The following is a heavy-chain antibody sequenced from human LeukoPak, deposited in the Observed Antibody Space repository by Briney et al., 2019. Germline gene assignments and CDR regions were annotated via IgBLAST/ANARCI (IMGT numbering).Heavy chain of an antibody. V-gene: IGHV4-59*01. D-gene: IGHD2-15*01. CDR3: ARDVVGYFDY. Sequence: SETLSLTCTVSGGSISSYYWSWIRQPPGKGLEWIGYIYYSGSTNYNPSLKSRVTISVDTSKNQFSLKLSSVTAADTAVYYCARDVVGYFDYWGQGTLVTVSS. J-gene: IGHJ4*02. CDR1: GGSISSYY. CDR2: IYYSGST.